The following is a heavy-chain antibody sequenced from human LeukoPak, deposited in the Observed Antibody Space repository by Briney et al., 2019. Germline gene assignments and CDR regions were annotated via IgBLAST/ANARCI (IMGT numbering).Heavy chain of an antibody. V-gene: IGHV3-33*01. CDR1: GFTFSSYG. Sequence: PGGSLRLSCAASGFTFSSYGMHWVRQAPGKGLEWVAVIWYDGSNKYYADSVKGRFTISRDNSKNTLYLQMNSLRAEDTAVYYCARGNEWELRGDYSWFDPWGQGTLVTVSS. J-gene: IGHJ5*02. CDR2: IWYDGSNK. D-gene: IGHD1-26*01. CDR3: ARGNEWELRGDYSWFDP.